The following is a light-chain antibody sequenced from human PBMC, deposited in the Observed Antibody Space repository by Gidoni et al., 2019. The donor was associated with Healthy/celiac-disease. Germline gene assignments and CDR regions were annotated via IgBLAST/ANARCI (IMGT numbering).Light chain of an antibody. CDR1: QSIISY. V-gene: IGKV1-39*01. CDR2: AAS. CDR3: QQSYSTRLIT. Sequence: DIQMTQSPSSLSASVGDRVTITCRASQSIISYLNWYQQKPGKAPKLLIYAASSLQSGVPSRFSGSGSGTDFTLTISSLQPEDFATYYCQQSYSTRLITFGPGTKVDIK. J-gene: IGKJ3*01.